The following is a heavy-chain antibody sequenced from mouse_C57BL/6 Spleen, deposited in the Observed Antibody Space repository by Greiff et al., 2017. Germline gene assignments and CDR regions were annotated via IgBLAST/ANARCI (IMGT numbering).Heavy chain of an antibody. CDR1: GYSITSGYY. CDR2: ISYDGSN. Sequence: EVQLQESGPGLVKPSPSLSLTCSVTGYSITSGYYWIWIRQFPGNKLEWMGYISYDGSNNYNPTLKNRNSITRDTSKDQFFLKLNYVTTEDTATDYCASEERACCSSQEPFDYWGQGTTLTVSS. D-gene: IGHD1-1*01. V-gene: IGHV3-6*01. CDR3: ASEERACCSSQEPFDY. J-gene: IGHJ2*01.